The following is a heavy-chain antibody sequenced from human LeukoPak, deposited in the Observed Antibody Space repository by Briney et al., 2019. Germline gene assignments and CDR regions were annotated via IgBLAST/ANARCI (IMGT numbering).Heavy chain of an antibody. CDR2: IIPIFGTA. Sequence: ASVKVSCKASGGTFSSYAISWVRQAPGQGLEWMGGIIPIFGTANYAQKFQGRVTITTDESTSTAYMELSSLRPEDTAVYYCARDARYYYDSSGYYEVWGQGTLVTVSS. CDR3: ARDARYYYDSSGYYEV. D-gene: IGHD3-22*01. CDR1: GGTFSSYA. V-gene: IGHV1-69*05. J-gene: IGHJ4*02.